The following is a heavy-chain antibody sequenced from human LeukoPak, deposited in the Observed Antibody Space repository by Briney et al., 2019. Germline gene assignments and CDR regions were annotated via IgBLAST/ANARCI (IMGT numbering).Heavy chain of an antibody. CDR1: GYTFTSYG. J-gene: IGHJ4*02. Sequence: GASVKVSCKASGYTFTSYGISWVRQAPGQGLEWMGWISAYNGNTNYAQKLQGRVTMTTDTSTSTVYMELRSLRSDDTAVYYCARDSSGYDHCFDYWGQGTLVTVSS. CDR3: ARDSSGYDHCFDY. CDR2: ISAYNGNT. V-gene: IGHV1-18*01. D-gene: IGHD3-22*01.